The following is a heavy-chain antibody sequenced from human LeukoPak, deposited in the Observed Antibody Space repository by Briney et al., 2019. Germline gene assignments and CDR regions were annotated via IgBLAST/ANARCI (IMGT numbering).Heavy chain of an antibody. CDR2: ISAYNGNT. D-gene: IGHD6-13*01. CDR3: ARGIAAAGWYFDY. J-gene: IGHJ4*02. V-gene: IGHV1-18*01. CDR1: GYTFTSFG. Sequence: VQVSCQASGYTFTSFGINWVRPAPGQGLEWMGWISAYNGNTNYSKKLQGRVTMTTDTSTSTAYMELRSLRSDDTAVYYCARGIAAAGWYFDYWGQGTLVTVSS.